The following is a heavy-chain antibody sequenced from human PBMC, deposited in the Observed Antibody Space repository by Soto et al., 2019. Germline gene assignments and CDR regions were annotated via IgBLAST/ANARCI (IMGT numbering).Heavy chain of an antibody. V-gene: IGHV3-30*18. D-gene: IGHD6-13*01. CDR2: ISHDGSDK. J-gene: IGHJ4*02. CDR1: GSTFRNYG. CDR3: AKENQHLVHDY. Sequence: GGSLRLSCAASGSTFRNYGMHWVRQAPGQWLEWVAVISHDGSDKYYADSMKGRFIISRDNSENTLFLNMNRLKPEDTAVYYCAKENQHLVHDYWGQGTLVTVSS.